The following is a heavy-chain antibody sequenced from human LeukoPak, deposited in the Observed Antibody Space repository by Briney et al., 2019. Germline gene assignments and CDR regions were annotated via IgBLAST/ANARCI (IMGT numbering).Heavy chain of an antibody. D-gene: IGHD6-13*01. CDR3: ANGGSSWYFLGY. J-gene: IGHJ4*02. Sequence: GGSLRLSCAAPGFTFSSYGMHWVRQAPGKGLEWVAVISYDGSNKYYADSVKGRFTISRDNSKNTLYLQMNSLRAEDTAVYYCANGGSSWYFLGYWGQGTLVTVSS. CDR1: GFTFSSYG. V-gene: IGHV3-30*18. CDR2: ISYDGSNK.